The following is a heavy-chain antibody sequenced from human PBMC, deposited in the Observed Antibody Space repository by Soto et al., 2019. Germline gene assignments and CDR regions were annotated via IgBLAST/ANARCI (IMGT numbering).Heavy chain of an antibody. CDR2: ISYDGSNK. Sequence: QVQLVESGGGVVQPGRSLRLSCAASGFPFSRYAMHWVRQAPGKGLEWVAVISYDGSNKYHADSVKSRFTIARDNSKNTLFLQMDSLRGDDTAMYYCSKDLAYYGSSTYYALDVWGQGTTVTVSS. CDR3: SKDLAYYGSSTYYALDV. D-gene: IGHD3-10*01. V-gene: IGHV3-30*18. CDR1: GFPFSRYA. J-gene: IGHJ6*02.